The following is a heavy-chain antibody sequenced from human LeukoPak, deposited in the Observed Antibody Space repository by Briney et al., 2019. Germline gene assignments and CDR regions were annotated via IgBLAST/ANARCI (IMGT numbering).Heavy chain of an antibody. J-gene: IGHJ5*02. D-gene: IGHD2-15*01. CDR1: GGSISSYY. CDR2: IYSSGNT. V-gene: IGHV4-4*07. Sequence: SETLSLTCTVSGGSISSYYWSWIRQPAGKGLEWIGQIYSSGNTNYNPSLKSRVTMSGDTSKNQFSLKLSSVTAADTAVYYCARYRHSSGVNWFDPWGQGTLVTVSS. CDR3: ARYRHSSGVNWFDP.